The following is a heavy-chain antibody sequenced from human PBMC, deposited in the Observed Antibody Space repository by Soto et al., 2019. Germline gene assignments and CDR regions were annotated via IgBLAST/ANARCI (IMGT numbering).Heavy chain of an antibody. J-gene: IGHJ6*02. D-gene: IGHD4-17*01. CDR1: GGTFSSYA. CDR3: ARAESGGYGDYAPYYYGMDV. V-gene: IGHV1-69*13. Sequence: SVKVSCKASGGTFSSYAISWVRQAPGQGLEWMGGIIPIFGTANYAQKFQGRVTITADESTSTAYMELSSLRSEDTAVYYCARAESGGYGDYAPYYYGMDVWGQGTTVTV. CDR2: IIPIFGTA.